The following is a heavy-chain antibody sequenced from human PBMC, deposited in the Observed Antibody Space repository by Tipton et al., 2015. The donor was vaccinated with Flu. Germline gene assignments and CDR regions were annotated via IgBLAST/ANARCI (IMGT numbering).Heavy chain of an antibody. V-gene: IGHV1-69*01. J-gene: IGHJ6*02. CDR2: IIPIFGTA. CDR1: GGTFSSYA. Sequence: QLVQSGAEVKKPGSSVKVSCKASGGTFSSYAISWVRQAPGQGLEWMGGIIPIFGTANYAQKFQGRVTITADESTSTAYMELSSLRSEDTAVYYCAKSPSAAGIGGWVYYYYGMDVWGQGTTVTVSS. D-gene: IGHD6-13*01. CDR3: AKSPSAAGIGGWVYYYYGMDV.